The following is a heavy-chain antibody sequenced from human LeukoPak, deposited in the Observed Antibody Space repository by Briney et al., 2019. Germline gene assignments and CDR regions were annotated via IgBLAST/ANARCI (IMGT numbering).Heavy chain of an antibody. CDR2: IYYSGST. CDR3: ARSGDGYNPFDY. D-gene: IGHD5-24*01. V-gene: IGHV4-59*01. J-gene: IGHJ4*02. CDR1: GGSFSGYY. Sequence: SETLSLTCAVYGGSFSGYYWSWIRQPPGKGLEWIGYIYYSGSTNYNPSLKSRVTISVDTSKNQFSLKLSSVTAADTAVYYCARSGDGYNPFDYWGQGTLVTVSS.